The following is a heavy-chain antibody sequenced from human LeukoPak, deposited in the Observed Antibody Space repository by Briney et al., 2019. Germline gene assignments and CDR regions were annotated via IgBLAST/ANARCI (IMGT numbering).Heavy chain of an antibody. J-gene: IGHJ4*02. CDR3: VTEGYCTSERCYVR. V-gene: IGHV1-69-2*01. CDR1: GYTFTDYY. D-gene: IGHD2-2*01. Sequence: ASVKVSCKASGYTFTDYYMHWVKQAPGKGLEWMGRVDPADGEAAYAEKFQGRVTITADPSRATAYMELASLRSEDTAMYYCVTEGYCTSERCYVRWGQGTLVTVSS. CDR2: VDPADGEA.